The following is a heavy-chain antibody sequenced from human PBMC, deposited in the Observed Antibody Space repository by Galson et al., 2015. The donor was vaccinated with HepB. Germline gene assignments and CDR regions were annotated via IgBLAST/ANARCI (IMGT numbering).Heavy chain of an antibody. J-gene: IGHJ6*02. CDR1: GYTFTTYG. D-gene: IGHD2-2*01. CDR2: ISAYNGNT. V-gene: IGHV1-18*01. Sequence: SVKVSCKASGYTFTTYGISWVRQAPGQGLEWMGWISAYNGNTNYAQKLQGRVTMTTDTSTSTAYMELRSLRSDDTAVYYCARFCSSTSCHYKAAYDMDVWGQGTTVTVSS. CDR3: ARFCSSTSCHYKAAYDMDV.